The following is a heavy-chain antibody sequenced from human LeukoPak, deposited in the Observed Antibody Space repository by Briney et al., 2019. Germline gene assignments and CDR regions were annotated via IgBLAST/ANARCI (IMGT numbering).Heavy chain of an antibody. CDR2: INHSGST. D-gene: IGHD2-2*02. V-gene: IGHV4-34*01. CDR3: ARRGRGYCSSTSCYRAGAFDI. CDR1: GGPFSGYY. Sequence: SETLSLTCAVYGGPFSGYYWSWIRQPPGKGLEWIGEINHSGSTNYNPSLKSRVTISVDTSKNQLSVKLSSVTAADTAVYYCARRGRGYCSSTSCYRAGAFDIWGQGTMVTVSS. J-gene: IGHJ3*02.